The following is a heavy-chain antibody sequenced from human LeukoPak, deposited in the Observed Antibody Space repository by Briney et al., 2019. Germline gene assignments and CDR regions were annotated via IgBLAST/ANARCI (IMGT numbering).Heavy chain of an antibody. Sequence: ASVKVSCKASGYTFTGYYMHWVRQAPGQGLEWKGWINPNSGGTNYAQKFQGRVTMTRDTSISTAYMELSRLRSDDTAVYYCASATLRCSGGSCYEMDVWGKGTTVTVSS. V-gene: IGHV1-2*02. D-gene: IGHD2-15*01. CDR1: GYTFTGYY. CDR3: ASATLRCSGGSCYEMDV. CDR2: INPNSGGT. J-gene: IGHJ6*04.